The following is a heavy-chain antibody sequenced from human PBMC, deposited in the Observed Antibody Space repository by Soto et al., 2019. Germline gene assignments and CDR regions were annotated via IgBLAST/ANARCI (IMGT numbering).Heavy chain of an antibody. CDR3: ARARFLEWFLDY. CDR1: GGTFSSYA. Sequence: ASVKGTCKASGGTFSSYAISWVRQAPGQGLEWMGGIIPIFGTANYAQKFQGRVTITADESTSTAYMELSSLRSEDTAVYYCARARFLEWFLDYWGQGTLVTVSS. J-gene: IGHJ4*02. D-gene: IGHD3-3*01. CDR2: IIPIFGTA. V-gene: IGHV1-69*13.